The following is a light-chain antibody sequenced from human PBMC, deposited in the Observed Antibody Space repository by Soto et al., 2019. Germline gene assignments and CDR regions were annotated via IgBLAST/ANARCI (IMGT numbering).Light chain of an antibody. CDR1: SSDVGGYNY. J-gene: IGLJ1*01. Sequence: QSALTQDASVSGSPGQSITISCTGTSSDVGGYNYVSWYQQHPGKAPKLMIYDVSNRPSGVSNRFSGSKSGNTASLSISGLQAEDEADYYCTSYTSSSTPYVFGTGTKDTDL. V-gene: IGLV2-14*01. CDR3: TSYTSSSTPYV. CDR2: DVS.